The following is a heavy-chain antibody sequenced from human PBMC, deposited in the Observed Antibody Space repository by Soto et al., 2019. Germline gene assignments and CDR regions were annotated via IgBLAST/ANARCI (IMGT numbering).Heavy chain of an antibody. CDR3: ARRYGYSFDY. V-gene: IGHV4-34*01. J-gene: IGHJ4*02. D-gene: IGHD1-1*01. Sequence: SETLSLTCAVYGGSFSGYYWSWIRQPPGKGLEWIGEINHSGSTNYNPSLKSRVTISVDTSKNQFSLKLSSVTAADTAVYYCARRYGYSFDYWGQGTRVTVSS. CDR2: INHSGST. CDR1: GGSFSGYY.